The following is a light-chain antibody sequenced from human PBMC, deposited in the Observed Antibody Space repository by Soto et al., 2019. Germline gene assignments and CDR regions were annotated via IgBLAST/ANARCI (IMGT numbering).Light chain of an antibody. CDR3: KQYGSSGT. CDR1: QSVSSSY. J-gene: IGKJ1*01. Sequence: MLTQSPGTLSLSPGDSATLSCRASQSVSSSYFAWYQHKPGQGPRLLIYGASSRATGIQDRFSGSGSGTEFTLTIRRLEPEDFAVYYCKQYGSSGTCGQGTKVDIK. V-gene: IGKV3-20*01. CDR2: GAS.